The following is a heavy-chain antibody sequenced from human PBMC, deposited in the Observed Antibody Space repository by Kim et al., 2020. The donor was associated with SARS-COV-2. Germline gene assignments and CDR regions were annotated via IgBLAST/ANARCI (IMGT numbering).Heavy chain of an antibody. D-gene: IGHD3-22*01. Sequence: ASVKVSCKASGYTFTGYYMHWVRQAPGQGLEWMGWIIPNSGGTNYAQKFQGRVTMTRDTSISTAYMELSRLRSDDTAVYYCARSGPYDSSGYYGVDYWGQGTLVTVSS. J-gene: IGHJ4*02. CDR1: GYTFTGYY. CDR3: ARSGPYDSSGYYGVDY. CDR2: IIPNSGGT. V-gene: IGHV1-2*02.